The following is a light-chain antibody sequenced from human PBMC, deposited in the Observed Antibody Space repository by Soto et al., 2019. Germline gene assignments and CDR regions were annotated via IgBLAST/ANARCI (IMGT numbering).Light chain of an antibody. CDR3: QQYGSSLTWT. Sequence: EIFFTQSPGTLSFSPGERATLSCRASQSVSSSYLAWYQQKPGQAPRLLIYGASSRATGIPDRFSGSGSGTDFTLTISRLEPEDFAVYYCQQYGSSLTWTFGQGTK. CDR2: GAS. J-gene: IGKJ1*01. CDR1: QSVSSSY. V-gene: IGKV3-20*01.